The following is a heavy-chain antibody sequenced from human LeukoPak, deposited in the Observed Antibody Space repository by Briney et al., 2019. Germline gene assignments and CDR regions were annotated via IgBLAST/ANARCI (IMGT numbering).Heavy chain of an antibody. V-gene: IGHV3-30-3*01. CDR2: TDGSNK. CDR1: GFTFTIYA. CDR3: AKDLIAGAPDCFDY. D-gene: IGHD1-14*01. Sequence: GGSLRLSCAASGFTFTIYAIHWVRQAPGKGLEWLAVTDGSNKFYSDSVKGRFTISGDSSKNTVYLQMNSLRPEDTAMYYCAKDLIAGAPDCFDYWGQGTLVSVSS. J-gene: IGHJ4*02.